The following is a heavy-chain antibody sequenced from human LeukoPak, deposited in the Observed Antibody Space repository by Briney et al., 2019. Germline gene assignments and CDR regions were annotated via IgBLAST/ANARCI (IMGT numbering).Heavy chain of an antibody. CDR2: IGASDGKT. Sequence: GGSLRLSCAGSGFTFSSYGMNWVRQAPGKGLEWVSSIGASDGKTFYADSVKGRFTMSRDNSKNTPYLQMSSLRVADTAIYYCAKQGDRAYFDYWGQGTLVTVST. CDR1: GFTFSSYG. CDR3: AKQGDRAYFDY. V-gene: IGHV3-23*01. D-gene: IGHD3-10*01. J-gene: IGHJ4*02.